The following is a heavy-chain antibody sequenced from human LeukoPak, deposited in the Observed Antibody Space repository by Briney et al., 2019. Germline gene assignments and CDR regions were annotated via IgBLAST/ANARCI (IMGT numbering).Heavy chain of an antibody. V-gene: IGHV3-48*03. Sequence: QAGGSLRLSCAASGFTFSSYEMNWVRQAPGKGLEWVSYISSSGSTIYYADSVKGRFTISRDNAKNSLYLQMNSLRAEDTAVYYCARDLNRIVVVIIGYFQHWGQGTLVTVSS. CDR2: ISSSGSTI. CDR3: ARDLNRIVVVIIGYFQH. D-gene: IGHD3-22*01. J-gene: IGHJ1*01. CDR1: GFTFSSYE.